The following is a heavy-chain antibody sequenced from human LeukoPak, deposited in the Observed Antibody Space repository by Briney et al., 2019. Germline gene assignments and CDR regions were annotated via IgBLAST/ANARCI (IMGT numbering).Heavy chain of an antibody. V-gene: IGHV1-18*01. CDR2: ISAYNGNT. D-gene: IGHD3-10*01. J-gene: IGHJ6*03. Sequence: ASVKVSCKASGYTFTSYGISWVRQAPGQGLEWMGWISAYNGNTNYAQKLQGRVTMTTDTSTSTAYMELRSLRSDDTAVYYCARDLAMVRGVIPTPMDVWGKGTTVTVSS. CDR1: GYTFTSYG. CDR3: ARDLAMVRGVIPTPMDV.